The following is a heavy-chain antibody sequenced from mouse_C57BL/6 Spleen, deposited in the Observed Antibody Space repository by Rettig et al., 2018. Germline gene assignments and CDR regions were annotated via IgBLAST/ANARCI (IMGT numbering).Heavy chain of an antibody. D-gene: IGHD1-1*01. Sequence: QIQLVQSGPELKKPGETVKISCKASGYTFTTYGMSWVKQAPGKGLKWMGWINTYSGVPTYADDFKGRFAFSLETSASTAYLQINNLKNEDTATYFCARGVVHYAMDYWGQGTSVTVSS. CDR1: GYTFTTYG. V-gene: IGHV9-3*01. J-gene: IGHJ4*01. CDR3: ARGVVHYAMDY. CDR2: INTYSGVP.